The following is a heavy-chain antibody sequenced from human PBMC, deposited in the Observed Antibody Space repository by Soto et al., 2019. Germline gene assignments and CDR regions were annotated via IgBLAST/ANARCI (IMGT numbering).Heavy chain of an antibody. CDR1: GFTFDEYA. V-gene: IGHV3-9*01. CDR3: AKGTKYCSIGVFSVFDY. D-gene: IGHD2-8*01. CDR2: INWNSGNI. J-gene: IGHJ4*02. Sequence: EVQVAESGGGSVQPGRSLRLSCEASGFTFDEYAMHWVRQAPGKGLEWVSSINWNSGNIGYADSVRGRFTISRDNAKNSLYLQMNSLRPEDTAFYYCAKGTKYCSIGVFSVFDYWGQGTLVTVSS.